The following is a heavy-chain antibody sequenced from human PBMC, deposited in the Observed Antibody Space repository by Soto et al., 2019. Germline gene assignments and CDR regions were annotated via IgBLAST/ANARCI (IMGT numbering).Heavy chain of an antibody. J-gene: IGHJ4*02. V-gene: IGHV4-4*07. D-gene: IGHD1-26*01. CDR3: ARSGGSFNLDY. CDR1: GGSISSYY. Sequence: SETLSLTCTVSGGSISSYYWSWIRQPAGEGLEWIGRIYSSGSTSYNPSLKSRVTMSVDTSKNQFSLNLISVTAADTAVYYCARSGGSFNLDYWGLGTLVTVS. CDR2: IYSSGST.